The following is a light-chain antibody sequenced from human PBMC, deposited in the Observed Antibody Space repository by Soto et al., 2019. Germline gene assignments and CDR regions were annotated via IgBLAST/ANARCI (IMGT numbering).Light chain of an antibody. CDR3: QSYDSTLSARYV. CDR1: SSNIGAGYD. Sequence: QSVLTQPPSVSAAPGQKVTISCSGSSSNIGAGYDVHWYQQRPGTAPKLLIFGNTNRPSGVPGRFSGSKSGTSASLAITGLQAEDEGDYYCQSYDSTLSARYVFGTGTKVTVL. CDR2: GNT. V-gene: IGLV1-40*01. J-gene: IGLJ1*01.